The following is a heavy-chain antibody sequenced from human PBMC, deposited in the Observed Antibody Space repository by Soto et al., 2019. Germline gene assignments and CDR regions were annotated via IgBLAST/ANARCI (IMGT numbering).Heavy chain of an antibody. J-gene: IGHJ4*02. CDR3: ARDGGSHGPSYFDS. D-gene: IGHD3-16*01. CDR1: GSTFSNYG. Sequence: VQLVESGGGVVQPGTSLRLSCVASGSTFSNYGMHWVRQAPGKGPQWVAVIWYDGSNKSYGESVKGRFTISRDNSKNTLYLDINSLRAEDTAFYYCARDGGSHGPSYFDSWGQGSLVIVSS. CDR2: IWYDGSNK. V-gene: IGHV3-33*01.